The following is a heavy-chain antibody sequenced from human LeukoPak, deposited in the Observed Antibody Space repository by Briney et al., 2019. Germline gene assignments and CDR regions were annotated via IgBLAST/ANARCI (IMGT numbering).Heavy chain of an antibody. CDR3: GGAPGVPAAGATFDY. J-gene: IGHJ4*02. Sequence: PGGSLRLSCAAPGFTFSSYAMSWVRQAPGKGLEWVSAISGSGGSTYYADSVKGRFTISRDNSKNTLYLQMNSLRAEDTAVYYCGGAPGVPAAGATFDYWGQGTLVTVSS. CDR1: GFTFSSYA. D-gene: IGHD2-2*01. V-gene: IGHV3-23*01. CDR2: ISGSGGST.